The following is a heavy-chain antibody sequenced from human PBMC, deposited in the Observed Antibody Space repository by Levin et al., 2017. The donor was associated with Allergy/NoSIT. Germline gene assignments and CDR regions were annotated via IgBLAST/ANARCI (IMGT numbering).Heavy chain of an antibody. CDR3: ARPNHSSGWFPFDY. CDR2: IYDTGNT. D-gene: IGHD6-19*01. V-gene: IGHV4-61*01. J-gene: IGHJ4*02. CDR1: GGSVSSGSYY. Sequence: SETLSLTCTVSGGSVSSGSYYWSWIRQPPGKGLEWIGYIYDTGNTNYNPSLKSRVTMSVDTSKNQFSLNLSSVTAADTAVYYCARPNHSSGWFPFDYWGQGTLVTVSS.